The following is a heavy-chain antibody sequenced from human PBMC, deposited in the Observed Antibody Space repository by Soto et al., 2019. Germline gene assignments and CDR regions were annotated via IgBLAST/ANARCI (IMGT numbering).Heavy chain of an antibody. D-gene: IGHD6-13*01. CDR3: VEAQSIAAAGYYFGY. Sequence: GGSLRLSCSASGFTFSSYAMHWVRQAPGKGLEYVSAISSNGGSTYYADSVKGRFTISRDNSKNTLYLQMSSLRTEDTAVYYCVEAQSIAAAGYYFGYWGQGPLVTVSS. J-gene: IGHJ4*02. CDR1: GFTFSSYA. CDR2: ISSNGGST. V-gene: IGHV3-64D*06.